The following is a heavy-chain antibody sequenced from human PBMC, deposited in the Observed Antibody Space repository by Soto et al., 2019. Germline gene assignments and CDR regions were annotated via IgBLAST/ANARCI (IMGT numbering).Heavy chain of an antibody. CDR1: GYTFTSYG. D-gene: IGHD4-4*01. V-gene: IGHV1-18*04. CDR2: ISAYNGNT. CDR3: VRDRSSTTYSSNWFDP. Sequence: QVQLVQSGAEVKKPGASVKVSCKASGYTFTSYGISWVRQAPGQGLEWMGWISAYNGNTNYAQKLQGRVTMTTDTSTSTAYMELRSLRSDDTAVYYCVRDRSSTTYSSNWFDPWGQGTLVTVSS. J-gene: IGHJ5*02.